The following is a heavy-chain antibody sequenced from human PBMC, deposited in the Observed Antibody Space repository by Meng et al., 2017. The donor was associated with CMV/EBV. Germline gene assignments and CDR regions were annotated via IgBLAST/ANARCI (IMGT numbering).Heavy chain of an antibody. CDR1: GGSFSGYY. Sequence: QAQLQLWGAGLLKPSEPLSLPCAVYGGSFSGYYWSWIRQPPGKGLEWIGEINHSGSTNYNPSLKSRVTISVDTSKNQFSLKLSSVTAADTAVYYCARGGGGEWELLHYFDYWGQGTLVTVSS. D-gene: IGHD1-26*01. V-gene: IGHV4-34*01. CDR3: ARGGGGEWELLHYFDY. J-gene: IGHJ4*02. CDR2: INHSGST.